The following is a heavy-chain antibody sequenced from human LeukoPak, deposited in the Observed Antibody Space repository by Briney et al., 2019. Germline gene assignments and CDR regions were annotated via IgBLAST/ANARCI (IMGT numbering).Heavy chain of an antibody. CDR1: GFTFSSYW. V-gene: IGHV3-7*01. J-gene: IGHJ4*02. Sequence: PGGSLRLSRAASGFTFSSYWMGWVRQAPGKGLEWVANIRQDGSEKYYVDSVKGRFTISRDNAKNSLYLQMNSLRAEDTALYYCARVSSGWYLNNFDYWGQGTLVTVSS. CDR2: IRQDGSEK. D-gene: IGHD6-19*01. CDR3: ARVSSGWYLNNFDY.